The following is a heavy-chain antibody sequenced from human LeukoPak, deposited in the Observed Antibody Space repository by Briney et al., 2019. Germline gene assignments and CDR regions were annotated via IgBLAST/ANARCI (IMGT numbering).Heavy chain of an antibody. CDR3: ARGEGAASFDY. CDR1: GFTFSDHW. V-gene: IGHV3-20*04. CDR2: INWNGGST. Sequence: GGSLRLSCAASGFTFSDHWMSWVRQAPGKGLEWVSGINWNGGSTGYADSVKGRFTISRDNAKNSLYLQTNSLRAEDTALYYCARGEGAASFDYWGQGTLVTVSS. D-gene: IGHD1-26*01. J-gene: IGHJ4*02.